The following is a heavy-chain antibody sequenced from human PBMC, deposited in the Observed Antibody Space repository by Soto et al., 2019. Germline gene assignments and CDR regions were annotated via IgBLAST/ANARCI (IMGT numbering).Heavy chain of an antibody. J-gene: IGHJ4*02. D-gene: IGHD4-4*01. CDR1: GGSITRSTYY. V-gene: IGHV4-39*01. CDR2: IYYSGNT. CDR3: SIRVTRPERFDF. Sequence: SETLSLTCTVSGGSITRSTYYWGWIRQPPGKGLEWIGNIYYSGNTYYNPSLQSRVTISVDTSKNQFSLKLTSATAADTAVYFCSIRVTRPERFDFWGQGALVSVSS.